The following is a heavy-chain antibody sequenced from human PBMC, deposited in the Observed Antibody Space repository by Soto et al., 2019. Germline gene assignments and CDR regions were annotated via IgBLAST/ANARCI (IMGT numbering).Heavy chain of an antibody. CDR3: ARGGSSGWNFDC. V-gene: IGHV1-18*01. Sequence: ASVKVSCKAFGYTFTSYGLSWVRQAPGQGLEWMGWTSAYNGNTNYAQELQGRVTMTTDTSTSTAYMELRSLRSDDTAVYYCARGGSSGWNFDCWGQGTLVTVSS. CDR2: TSAYNGNT. CDR1: GYTFTSYG. J-gene: IGHJ4*02. D-gene: IGHD6-19*01.